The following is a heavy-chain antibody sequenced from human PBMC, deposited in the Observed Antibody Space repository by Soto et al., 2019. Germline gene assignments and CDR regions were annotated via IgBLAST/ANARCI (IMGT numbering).Heavy chain of an antibody. CDR3: ARDRTSTLVDRYYSMDV. D-gene: IGHD1-26*01. V-gene: IGHV1-69*01. Sequence: QVQLVQSGAEVKKPGSSVKVSCKASGGTFSNYGISWVRQAPGQGLEWMGGIIPMFGTSNYAQKFQGRVTITADASTSTAYMELSSLRSEDTVVYYCARDRTSTLVDRYYSMDVWGQGTTVTVSS. CDR2: IIPMFGTS. CDR1: GGTFSNYG. J-gene: IGHJ6*02.